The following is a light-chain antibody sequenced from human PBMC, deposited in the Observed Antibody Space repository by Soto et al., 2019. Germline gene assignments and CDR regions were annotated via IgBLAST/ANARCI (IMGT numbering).Light chain of an antibody. CDR3: NSYASSSTWV. Sequence: QSALTQPASVSGSPGQSITISCTGTSSDVGGYNSVSWYQQHPGKAPKLMIYEVSNRLSGVSNRFSGSKSGNTASLTISGLQAEDESDYYCNSYASSSTWVFGGGTKVTVL. CDR2: EVS. J-gene: IGLJ3*02. CDR1: SSDVGGYNS. V-gene: IGLV2-14*01.